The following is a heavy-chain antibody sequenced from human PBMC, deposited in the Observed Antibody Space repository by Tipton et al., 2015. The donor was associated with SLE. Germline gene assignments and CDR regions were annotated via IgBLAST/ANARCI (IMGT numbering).Heavy chain of an antibody. V-gene: IGHV3-23*01. CDR2: ISAAHNA. J-gene: IGHJ4*02. CDR3: AKDTGASGYDLLDQ. D-gene: IGHD5-12*01. CDR1: GFTFNRYW. Sequence: SLRLSCEASGFTFNRYWMHWVRQVPGKGLEWVAAISAAHNAYYPSPVKGQFTISRDNSKNTIHLQMNSLRAEDTATYYCAKDTGASGYDLLDQWGQGVLVIVSS.